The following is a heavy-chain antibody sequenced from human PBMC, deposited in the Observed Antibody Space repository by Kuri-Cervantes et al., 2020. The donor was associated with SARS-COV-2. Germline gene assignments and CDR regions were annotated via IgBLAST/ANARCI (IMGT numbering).Heavy chain of an antibody. V-gene: IGHV3-48*01. J-gene: IGHJ4*02. CDR3: ARDEDYAFDY. CDR1: GFTFSSYA. Sequence: ETLSLTCAASGFTFSSYAMSWVRQAPGKGLEWVSYISGSSSRIYYADSVKGRFTISRDYAKNSVYLQMKSLRAEDTAVYYCARDEDYAFDYWDQGTLVTVSS. D-gene: IGHD4-17*01. CDR2: ISGSSSRI.